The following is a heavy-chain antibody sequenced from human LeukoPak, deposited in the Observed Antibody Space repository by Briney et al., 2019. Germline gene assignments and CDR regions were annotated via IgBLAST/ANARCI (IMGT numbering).Heavy chain of an antibody. CDR2: IYTSGST. D-gene: IGHD3-22*01. CDR3: AREDYYDSSGYYTDY. V-gene: IGHV4-4*07. Sequence: ASETLSLTCTVSGGSISSYYWSWIRQPAGKGLEWIGRIYTSGSTNYNPSLKSRVTMSVDTSKNQFSLKLSSVTAADTAVYYCAREDYYDSSGYYTDYWGQGTLVTVSS. J-gene: IGHJ4*02. CDR1: GGSISSYY.